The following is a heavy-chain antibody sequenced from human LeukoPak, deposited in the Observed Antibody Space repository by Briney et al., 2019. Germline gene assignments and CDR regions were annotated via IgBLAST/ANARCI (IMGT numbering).Heavy chain of an antibody. V-gene: IGHV4-34*01. CDR2: INHSGST. Sequence: PGGSLRLSCAASGFTFSSYAMSWVRQPPGKGLEWIGEINHSGSTNYNPSLKSRVTISVDTSKNQFSLKLSSVTAADTAVYYCARRSNSGYGRRGTFDYWGQGTLVTVSS. D-gene: IGHD5-12*01. CDR3: ARRSNSGYGRRGTFDY. J-gene: IGHJ4*02. CDR1: GFTFSSYA.